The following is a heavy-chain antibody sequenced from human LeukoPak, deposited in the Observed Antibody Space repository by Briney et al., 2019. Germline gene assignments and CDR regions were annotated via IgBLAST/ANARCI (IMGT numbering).Heavy chain of an antibody. CDR3: ARVSFRSLLTITTGDFDY. Sequence: GGFLRLSCAASGFTFSSNWMTWVRQAPGKGLEWVANIKQDGSEKYYVDSVKGRFTISRDNAKKSLYLQMNSLRAEDTAVYYCARVSFRSLLTITTGDFDYWGQGTLVTVSS. CDR2: IKQDGSEK. J-gene: IGHJ4*02. D-gene: IGHD4-11*01. CDR1: GFTFSSNW. V-gene: IGHV3-7*01.